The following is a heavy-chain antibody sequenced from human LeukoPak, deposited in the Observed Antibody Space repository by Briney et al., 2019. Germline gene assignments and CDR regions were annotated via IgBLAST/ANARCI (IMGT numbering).Heavy chain of an antibody. Sequence: PSETLSLTCAVYGGSFSGYYWNWIRQPPRKGLEWIGEINHSGSTNYNSSLKSRVTISIDTSKNQFSLKLSSVTAADTAVYYCAKRRVYYFDYWGQGALVTVSS. CDR2: INHSGST. D-gene: IGHD3-10*01. V-gene: IGHV4-34*01. CDR1: GGSFSGYY. CDR3: AKRRVYYFDY. J-gene: IGHJ4*02.